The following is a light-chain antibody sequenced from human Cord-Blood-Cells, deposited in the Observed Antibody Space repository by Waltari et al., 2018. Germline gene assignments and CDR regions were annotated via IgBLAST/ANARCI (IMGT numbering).Light chain of an antibody. CDR1: SGHSSYA. CDR3: QTWGTGIHV. CDR2: LNSDGSH. V-gene: IGLV4-69*01. J-gene: IGLJ3*02. Sequence: QLVLTQSPSASASLGASVKLTCTLSSGHSSYAIPWHQQRPGKGPRYFLKLNSDGSHSKGAGIPDRFSGSSSGASRYLTISSLQSAAEADCYCQTWGTGIHVFGGGTTLTVL.